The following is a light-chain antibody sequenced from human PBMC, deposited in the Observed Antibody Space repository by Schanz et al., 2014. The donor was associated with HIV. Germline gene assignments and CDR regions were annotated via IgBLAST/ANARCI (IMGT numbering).Light chain of an antibody. J-gene: IGKJ4*01. Sequence: EIVLTQSPGTLSLSPGERATLSCRASESVSSSLLAWYQQTPGQAPRLLIFAASSRATGIPDRFSGSESGTDFTLTISSVEPEDYAVYYCQQSGDSGGTFGGGTKVDMK. CDR3: QQSGDSGGT. CDR1: ESVSSSL. CDR2: AAS. V-gene: IGKV3-20*01.